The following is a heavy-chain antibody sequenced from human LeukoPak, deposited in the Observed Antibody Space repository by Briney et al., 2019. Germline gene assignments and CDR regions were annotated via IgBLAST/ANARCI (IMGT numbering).Heavy chain of an antibody. CDR1: GYTFTSYD. Sequence: ASVKVSCKASGYTFTSYDINWVRQATGQGLEWMGWMNPNSGNTGYAQKFQGRVTMTRNTSISTAYMELSSLRSEDTAVYYCARSLVLRNWFDPRGQGTLVTVSS. CDR3: ARSLVLRNWFDP. J-gene: IGHJ5*02. CDR2: MNPNSGNT. D-gene: IGHD3-3*01. V-gene: IGHV1-8*01.